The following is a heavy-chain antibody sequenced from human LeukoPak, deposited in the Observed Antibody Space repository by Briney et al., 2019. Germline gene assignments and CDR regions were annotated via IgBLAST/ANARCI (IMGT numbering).Heavy chain of an antibody. J-gene: IGHJ4*02. D-gene: IGHD6-13*01. CDR3: ARDRGYSSSPADFDY. Sequence: PGGSLRLSCAASGFSLSTNWMHWVRQAPGKGLVWVSRIKSDGSDTSYADSVKGRFTISRDNSKNTLYLQMNSLRAEDTAVYYCARDRGYSSSPADFDYWGQGTLVTVSS. CDR1: GFSLSTNW. V-gene: IGHV3-74*01. CDR2: IKSDGSDT.